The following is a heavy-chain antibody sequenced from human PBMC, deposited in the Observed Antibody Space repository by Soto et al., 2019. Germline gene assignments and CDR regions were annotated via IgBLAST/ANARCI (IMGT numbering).Heavy chain of an antibody. D-gene: IGHD3-22*01. CDR2: ISAYNGNT. J-gene: IGHJ3*02. CDR1: GYTFTSYG. CDR3: ARDIPLSDYYDSSGYYYLNAFAI. V-gene: IGHV1-18*01. Sequence: ASVKVSCKASGYTFTSYGISWVRQAPGQGLGWMGWISAYNGNTNYAQKLQGRVTMTTDTSTSTAYMELRSLRSDDTAVYYCARDIPLSDYYDSSGYYYLNAFAIWGQGTMVTVSS.